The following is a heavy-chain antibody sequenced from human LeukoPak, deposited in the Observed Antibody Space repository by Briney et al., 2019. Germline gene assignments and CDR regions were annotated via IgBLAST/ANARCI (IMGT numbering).Heavy chain of an antibody. CDR2: IYYSGST. J-gene: IGHJ2*01. Sequence: SETLSLTCTVSGGSISSSSYYWGWIRQPPGKGLEWIGSIYYSGSTYYNPSLKSRVTISVDTSKNQFSLKLSSVTSADRVSCYCARQNWYFDLWGRGTLVTVSS. CDR3: ARQNWYFDL. CDR1: GGSISSSSYY. V-gene: IGHV4-39*01.